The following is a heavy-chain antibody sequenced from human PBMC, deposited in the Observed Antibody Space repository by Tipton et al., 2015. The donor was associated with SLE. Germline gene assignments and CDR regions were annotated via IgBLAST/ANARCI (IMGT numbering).Heavy chain of an antibody. CDR3: ARENSDYSYWYFDL. CDR1: GYTFTSYG. V-gene: IGHV1-18*01. CDR2: ISAYNGNT. Sequence: QSGPEVKKPGASVKVSCKASGYTFTSYGISWVRQAPGQGPEWMGWISAYNGNTNYAQKLQGRVTMTTDTSTSTAYMELSRLRSDDTAVYYCARENSDYSYWYFDLWGRGTLVTVSS. J-gene: IGHJ2*01. D-gene: IGHD4-11*01.